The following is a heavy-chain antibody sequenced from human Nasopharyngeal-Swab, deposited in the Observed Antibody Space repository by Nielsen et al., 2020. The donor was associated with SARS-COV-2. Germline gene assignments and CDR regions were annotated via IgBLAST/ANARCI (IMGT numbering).Heavy chain of an antibody. V-gene: IGHV3-23*01. CDR1: GFTFSSYA. CDR2: ISGSGGST. CDR3: AKDEEYDYGDYGAYYYYYGMDV. Sequence: GESLKISCAASGFTFSSYAMSWVRQAPGKGLEWVSAISGSGGSTYHADSVKGRFTISRDNSKNTLYLQMNSLRAEDTAVYYCAKDEEYDYGDYGAYYYYYGMDVWGQGTTVTVSS. D-gene: IGHD4-17*01. J-gene: IGHJ6*02.